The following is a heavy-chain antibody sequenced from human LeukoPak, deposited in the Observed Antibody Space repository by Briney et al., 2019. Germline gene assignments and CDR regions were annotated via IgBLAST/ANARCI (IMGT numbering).Heavy chain of an antibody. Sequence: GASVKVSCKASGGTFNNYAIGWVRQAPGQGLEWMGWINPNSGGTNYAQKLQGRVTMTTDTSTSTAYMELRSLRSDDTAVYYCARDIGWLRVPRYDYWGQGTLVTVSS. D-gene: IGHD5-12*01. V-gene: IGHV1-18*01. CDR1: GGTFNNYA. CDR2: INPNSGGT. J-gene: IGHJ4*02. CDR3: ARDIGWLRVPRYDY.